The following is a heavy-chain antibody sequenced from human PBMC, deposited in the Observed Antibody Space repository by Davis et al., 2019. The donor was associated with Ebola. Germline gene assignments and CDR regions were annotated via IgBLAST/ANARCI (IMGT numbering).Heavy chain of an antibody. Sequence: GSLRLSCTVSGGSISSYYWSWIRQPPGKGLEWIGYIYYSGSTNYNPSLKSRVTISVDTSKNQFSLKLSSVTAADTAVYYCARCIAARWGWFDPWGQGTLVTVSS. CDR2: IYYSGST. V-gene: IGHV4-59*12. J-gene: IGHJ5*02. CDR3: ARCIAARWGWFDP. CDR1: GGSISSYY. D-gene: IGHD6-6*01.